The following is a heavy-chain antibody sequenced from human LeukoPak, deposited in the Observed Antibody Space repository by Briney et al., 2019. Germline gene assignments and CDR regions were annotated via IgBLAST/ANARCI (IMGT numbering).Heavy chain of an antibody. CDR1: GFTFSSYA. J-gene: IGHJ4*02. CDR2: ISYDGSNK. D-gene: IGHD2-2*01. CDR3: TRVRVVVPSAFDYCDF. V-gene: IGHV3-30-3*01. Sequence: PGGSLRLSCSASGFTFSSYAMHWVRQAPGKGLEWVAVISYDGSNKYYADSVKGRFTISRDNAENSLYLQMNSLRAEDTAVYYCTRVRVVVPSAFDYCDFWGQGTPVTVSS.